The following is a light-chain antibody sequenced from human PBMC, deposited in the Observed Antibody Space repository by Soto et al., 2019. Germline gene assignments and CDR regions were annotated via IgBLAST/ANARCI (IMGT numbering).Light chain of an antibody. CDR1: QNINNW. CDR3: QQYSSDST. CDR2: RAS. V-gene: IGKV1-5*03. Sequence: DIQMTQSPSTLSASVGDRVTITCRASQNINNWLAWYQQKPGKAPKLLIYRASSLENGVPSRYSGRGYGTDLIFTITSLQPDDFATCYCQQYSSDSTFGQGTKVEIK. J-gene: IGKJ1*01.